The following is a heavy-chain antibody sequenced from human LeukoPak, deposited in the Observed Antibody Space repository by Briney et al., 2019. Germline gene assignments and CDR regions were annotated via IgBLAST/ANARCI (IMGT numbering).Heavy chain of an antibody. CDR1: GFTVSSNY. J-gene: IGHJ4*02. CDR3: ARGDGWFGELSNFDY. D-gene: IGHD3-10*01. V-gene: IGHV3-66*01. Sequence: GGSLRLSCAASGFTVSSNYMSWVRKAPGKGLEWVSVIYSGGSTYYADSVKGRFTISRDNSKNTLYLQMNSLRAEDTAVYYCARGDGWFGELSNFDYWGQGTLVTVSS. CDR2: IYSGGST.